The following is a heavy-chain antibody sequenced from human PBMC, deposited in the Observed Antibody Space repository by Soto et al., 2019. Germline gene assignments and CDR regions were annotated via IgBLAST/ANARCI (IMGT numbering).Heavy chain of an antibody. V-gene: IGHV3-23*01. Sequence: GGSLRLSCAASGFTFSSYAMSWVRQAPGKGLEWVSAISGSGGSTYYADSVKGRFTISRDNAKRSLYLHMMSLTAEDTAIYYCVRGGGGGLFDPWGQGTMVTVSS. D-gene: IGHD2-15*01. CDR2: ISGSGGST. J-gene: IGHJ5*02. CDR1: GFTFSSYA. CDR3: VRGGGGGLFDP.